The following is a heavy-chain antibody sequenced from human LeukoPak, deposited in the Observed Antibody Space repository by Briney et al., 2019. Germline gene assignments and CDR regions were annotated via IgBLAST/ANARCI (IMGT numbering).Heavy chain of an antibody. Sequence: PSQTLSLTCAVSGGSISSGGYSWSWIRQPPGKGLEWVVSIYYSGSTYYNPSLKSRVTISVDTSKSQFSLKLSSVTAADTAVYYCARQGGNSYYYYGMDVWGQGTTVTVSS. V-gene: IGHV4-30-2*03. D-gene: IGHD4-23*01. CDR1: GGSISSGGYS. CDR3: ARQGGNSYYYYGMDV. CDR2: IYYSGST. J-gene: IGHJ6*02.